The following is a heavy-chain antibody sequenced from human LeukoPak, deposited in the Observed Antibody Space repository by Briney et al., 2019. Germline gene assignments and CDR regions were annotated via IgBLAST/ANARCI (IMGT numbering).Heavy chain of an antibody. CDR2: IHYSGAST. CDR3: AKVISGVDMSHDY. J-gene: IGHJ4*02. D-gene: IGHD1-20*01. V-gene: IGHV3-23*01. CDR1: GFTFSNYA. Sequence: GGSLRLSCAASGFTFSNYAMSWVRQAPGKGLEWVSSIHYSGASTYYADSVKGRFTISRDNSKNTLYLQMNSLRAEDTAVYYCAKVISGVDMSHDYWGQGALVTVSS.